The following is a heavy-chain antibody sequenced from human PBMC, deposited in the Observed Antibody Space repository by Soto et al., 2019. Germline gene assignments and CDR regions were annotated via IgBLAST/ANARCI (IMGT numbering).Heavy chain of an antibody. V-gene: IGHV4-34*01. D-gene: IGHD5-18*01. CDR2: FEHNGNT. CDR1: DASFIGYY. Sequence: SETLSLTCAVYDASFIGYYWIWIRQPLGTGLKWSGEFEHNGNTNYNQSFTSRATISLDTSKNQFSLKLSSVPAADTALYYCARGGGYSYLLYGMDVWGQGTAVTVSS. CDR3: ARGGGYSYLLYGMDV. J-gene: IGHJ6*02.